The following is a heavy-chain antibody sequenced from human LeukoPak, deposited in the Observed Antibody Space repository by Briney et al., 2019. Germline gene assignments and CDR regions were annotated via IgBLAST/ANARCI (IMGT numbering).Heavy chain of an antibody. V-gene: IGHV1-2*02. CDR3: ARGRPLWFGELSFGYFDY. Sequence: GASVKVSCKASGYTFTGYYMLWVRQAAGQGLEGMGWINPNSGGTNYAQKVQGTVTTTRDTSISTAYMELSRLRSDDTAVYYCARGRPLWFGELSFGYFDYWGQGTLVTVSS. CDR1: GYTFTGYY. D-gene: IGHD3-10*01. CDR2: INPNSGGT. J-gene: IGHJ4*02.